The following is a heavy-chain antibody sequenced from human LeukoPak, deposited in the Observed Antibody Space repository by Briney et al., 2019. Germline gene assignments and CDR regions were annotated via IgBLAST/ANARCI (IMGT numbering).Heavy chain of an antibody. CDR2: IIPILGIA. CDR1: GGTFSSYT. V-gene: IGHV1-69*10. D-gene: IGHD3-22*01. Sequence: SVKVSCKASGGTFSSYTISWVRQAPGQGLEWMGWIIPILGIANYAQKFQGRVTITADKSTSTAYMELSSLRSEDTAVYYCAREDDSSGYYYAPLDYWGQGTLVTVSS. J-gene: IGHJ4*02. CDR3: AREDDSSGYYYAPLDY.